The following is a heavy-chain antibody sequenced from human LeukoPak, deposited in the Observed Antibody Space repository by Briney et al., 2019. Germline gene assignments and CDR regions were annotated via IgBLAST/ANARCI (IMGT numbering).Heavy chain of an antibody. V-gene: IGHV3-21*01. D-gene: IGHD4-11*01. Sequence: GGSLRLSCVASGFTFSLYNMNWVRQAPGKGLEWVSSISGSDNYILYADSVKGRFTISRDNAKNSLFLQMDSLRAEDTAVYYCARDEGLPAEYFQHWGQGTLVTVSS. CDR2: ISGSDNYI. CDR1: GFTFSLYN. CDR3: ARDEGLPAEYFQH. J-gene: IGHJ1*01.